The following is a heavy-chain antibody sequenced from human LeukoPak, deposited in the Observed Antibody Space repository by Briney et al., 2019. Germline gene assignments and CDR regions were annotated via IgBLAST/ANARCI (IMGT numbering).Heavy chain of an antibody. V-gene: IGHV3-11*03. CDR3: ATNVNCGGSSWYFGL. CDR1: GFTFSEHD. D-gene: IGHD2-21*01. CDR2: ITRSSDYT. J-gene: IGHJ2*01. Sequence: GGSLTLSCAASGFTFSEHDMSWVRQARGGGLVWGLYITRSSDYTNCLDFVEGRFPFSRHNARNSLYLQMRGLRPEDTAVYYCATNVNCGGSSWYFGLWGRGTLVTVSP.